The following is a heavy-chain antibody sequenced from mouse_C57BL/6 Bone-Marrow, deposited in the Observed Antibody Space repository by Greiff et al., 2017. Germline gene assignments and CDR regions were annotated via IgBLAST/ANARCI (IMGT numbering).Heavy chain of an antibody. CDR2: ISDGGSYT. CDR1: GFTFSSYA. V-gene: IGHV5-4*01. CDR3: AREGVYYYAMDY. Sequence: EVKLEESGGGLVKPGGSLKLSCAASGFTFSSYAMSWVRQTPEKRLAWVATISDGGSYTYYPDNVKGRFTISRDNANNNLYLQMSHLKSEDTAMYYCAREGVYYYAMDYWGQGTSVTVSS. J-gene: IGHJ4*01.